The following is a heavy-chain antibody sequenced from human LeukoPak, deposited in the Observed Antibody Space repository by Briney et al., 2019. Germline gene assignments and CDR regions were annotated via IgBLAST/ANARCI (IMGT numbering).Heavy chain of an antibody. CDR1: GGSISSYY. D-gene: IGHD7-27*01. Sequence: SETLSLTCTVSGGSISSYYWSWIRQPPGKGLEWIGYIYYSGSTNYNPSLKSRVTISVDTSKNQFSLKLSSVTAADTAVYYCARMGTPKSHYGMDVWGQGTTVTVSS. CDR3: ARMGTPKSHYGMDV. V-gene: IGHV4-59*01. CDR2: IYYSGST. J-gene: IGHJ6*02.